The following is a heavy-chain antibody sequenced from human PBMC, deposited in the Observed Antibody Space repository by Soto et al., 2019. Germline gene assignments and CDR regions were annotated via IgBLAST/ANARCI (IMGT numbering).Heavy chain of an antibody. D-gene: IGHD1-20*01. CDR1: GGSISSYY. J-gene: IGHJ4*02. V-gene: IGHV4-59*01. CDR3: ARDAWYNWNDRFDY. Sequence: TSEPLSLTCTVSGGSISSYYWSWIRQPPGKGLEWIGYIYYSGSTNYNPSLKSRVTISVDTSKNQFSLKLSSVTAADTAVYYCARDAWYNWNDRFDYWGQGTLVTVSS. CDR2: IYYSGST.